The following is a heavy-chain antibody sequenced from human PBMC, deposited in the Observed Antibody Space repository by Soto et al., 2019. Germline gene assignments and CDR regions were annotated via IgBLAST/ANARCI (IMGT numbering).Heavy chain of an antibody. CDR2: IYYTGTT. J-gene: IGHJ4*02. Sequence: PSETLSLTCTVSGGSVSSGRYQWGWIRQSPGKGLEWIGYIYYTGTTNYNPSLQSRVTISVDTSKNQFSLRLTSVTASDTAVYYCVYGDSPGPIDSWGQGTLVTVSS. V-gene: IGHV4-61*01. CDR3: VYGDSPGPIDS. CDR1: GGSVSSGRYQ. D-gene: IGHD2-21*02.